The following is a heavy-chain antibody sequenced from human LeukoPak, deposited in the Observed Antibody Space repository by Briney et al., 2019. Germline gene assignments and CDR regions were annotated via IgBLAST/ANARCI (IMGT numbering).Heavy chain of an antibody. D-gene: IGHD5-24*01. CDR3: ATARMATTNDF. V-gene: IGHV3-23*01. J-gene: IGHJ4*02. Sequence: PGGSLRLSCAASGFTFSSYAMNWVRQAPGKGLEWVAGLSGSGGITYYADSVKGRFTIARDNSKNTLYLQMNSLRAEDTAVYYCATARMATTNDFWGQGTLVTVSS. CDR2: LSGSGGIT. CDR1: GFTFSSYA.